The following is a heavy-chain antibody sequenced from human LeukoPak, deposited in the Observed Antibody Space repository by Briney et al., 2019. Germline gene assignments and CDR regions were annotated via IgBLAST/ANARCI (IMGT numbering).Heavy chain of an antibody. CDR1: GYTFTGYY. V-gene: IGHV1-2*02. J-gene: IGHJ1*01. CDR3: ARGEVSSWYDYFQH. Sequence: ASVKVSCKASGYTFTGYYMHWVRQAPGQGLEWMGWINPNSGGTKYAQKFQGRVTMTRDTSISTGDMELSRLRSDDTAVYYCARGEVSSWYDYFQHRGQGSLVTVSS. CDR2: INPNSGGT. D-gene: IGHD6-13*01.